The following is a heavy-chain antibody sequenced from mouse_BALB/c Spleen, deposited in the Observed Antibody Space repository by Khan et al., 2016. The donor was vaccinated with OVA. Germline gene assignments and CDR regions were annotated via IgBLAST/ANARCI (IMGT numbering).Heavy chain of an antibody. CDR1: GYTFTSHT. J-gene: IGHJ4*01. CDR2: INPRSGYT. CDR3: ARRTTEYALGY. V-gene: IGHV1-4*01. D-gene: IGHD2-14*01. Sequence: QVQLQQSGAELARPGASVRMSCKASGYTFTSHTMHWVKQRPGQGLEWIGYINPRSGYTQYNQKFNDKATLTADISSSTAYMQLSSLTSEDSAVYYCARRTTEYALGYWSQGTSVTVSS.